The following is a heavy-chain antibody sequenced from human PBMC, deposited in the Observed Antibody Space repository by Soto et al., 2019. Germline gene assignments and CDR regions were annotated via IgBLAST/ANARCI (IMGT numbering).Heavy chain of an antibody. CDR2: IIPIFGTA. CDR1: GGTFSSYA. Sequence: SVKVSCKASGGTFSSYAISWVRQAPGQGLEWMGGIIPIFGTANYAQKFQGRVTITADESTSTAYMELSSLRSEDTAVYYCARGLPEEATSYYFDYWGQGTLVTVSS. V-gene: IGHV1-69*13. CDR3: ARGLPEEATSYYFDY. J-gene: IGHJ4*02. D-gene: IGHD5-12*01.